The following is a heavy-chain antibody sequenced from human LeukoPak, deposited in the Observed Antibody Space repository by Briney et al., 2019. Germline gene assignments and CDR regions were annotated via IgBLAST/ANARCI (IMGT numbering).Heavy chain of an antibody. CDR3: ARVDTAMVIDY. D-gene: IGHD5-18*01. CDR2: IIPILGIA. Sequence: SVKVSCKASGGTFSSYAISWVRQAPGQGLEWMGRIIPILGIANYAQKFQGRVTITADKPTSTAYMELSSLRSEDTAVYYCARVDTAMVIDYWGQGTLVTVSS. J-gene: IGHJ4*02. V-gene: IGHV1-69*04. CDR1: GGTFSSYA.